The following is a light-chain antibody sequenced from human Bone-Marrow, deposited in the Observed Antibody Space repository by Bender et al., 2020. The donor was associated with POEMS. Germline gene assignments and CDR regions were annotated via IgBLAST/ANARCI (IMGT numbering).Light chain of an antibody. CDR2: DDS. CDR1: NIGSKS. Sequence: SYVLTQPPSVSVAPGQTARITCGGTNIGSKSVHWYQQKPGQAPVLVVYDDSGRPSEIPERFSGSNSGNTATLTISRVEAGDDADYYCQVWDSSSDLWVFGGGTKLTVL. V-gene: IGLV3-21*02. J-gene: IGLJ3*02. CDR3: QVWDSSSDLWV.